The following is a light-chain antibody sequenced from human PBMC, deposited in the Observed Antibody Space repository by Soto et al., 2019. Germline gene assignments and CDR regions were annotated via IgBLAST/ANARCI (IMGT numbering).Light chain of an antibody. V-gene: IGLV3-1*01. Sequence: SYELTQPPSVSVSPGQTASITCSGDKLGDKYACWYQQKTGQSPVLVIYQDSKRPSVIPERFSCSNSGNTATLTISGTQAMDEADYYCQAWDSSTVVFGGGTKLTVL. CDR3: QAWDSSTVV. J-gene: IGLJ2*01. CDR2: QDS. CDR1: KLGDKY.